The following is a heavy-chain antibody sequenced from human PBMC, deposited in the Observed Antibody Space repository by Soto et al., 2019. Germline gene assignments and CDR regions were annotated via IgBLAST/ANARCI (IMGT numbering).Heavy chain of an antibody. CDR1: GFTFSSYA. CDR3: AKDRILSIAVAEFDY. Sequence: GGSLRLSCAASGFTFSSYAMSWVRQAPGKGLEWVSAISGSGGSTYYADSVKGRFTISRDNSKNTLYLQMNSLRAEDTAVYYCAKDRILSIAVAEFDYWGQGTLVTVSS. V-gene: IGHV3-23*01. CDR2: ISGSGGST. D-gene: IGHD6-19*01. J-gene: IGHJ4*02.